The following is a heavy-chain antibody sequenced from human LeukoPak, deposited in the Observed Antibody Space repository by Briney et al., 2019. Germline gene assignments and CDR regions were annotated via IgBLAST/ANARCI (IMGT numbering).Heavy chain of an antibody. V-gene: IGHV4-34*01. CDR2: INHSGST. Sequence: SETLSLTCAVYGGSFSGYYWSWIRQPPGKGLEWIGEINHSGSTNYNPSLKSRVTISVDTSKNQFSLKLSSVTAADTAVYYCAREYSIFGVVDWGQGTLVTVSS. J-gene: IGHJ4*02. CDR3: AREYSIFGVVD. CDR1: GGSFSGYY. D-gene: IGHD3-3*01.